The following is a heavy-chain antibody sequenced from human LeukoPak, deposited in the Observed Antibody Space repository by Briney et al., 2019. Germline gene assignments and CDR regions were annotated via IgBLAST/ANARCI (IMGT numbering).Heavy chain of an antibody. CDR3: TTDDYYDSSGYYLPIDY. CDR1: GFTFSNAW. Sequence: GGSLRPSCAASGFTFSNAWMSWVRQAPGKGLEWVGRIKSKTDGGTTDYAAPVKGRFTISRDDSKNTLYLQMNSLKTEDTAVYYCTTDDYYDSSGYYLPIDYWGQGTLVTVSS. J-gene: IGHJ4*02. D-gene: IGHD3-22*01. V-gene: IGHV3-15*01. CDR2: IKSKTDGGTT.